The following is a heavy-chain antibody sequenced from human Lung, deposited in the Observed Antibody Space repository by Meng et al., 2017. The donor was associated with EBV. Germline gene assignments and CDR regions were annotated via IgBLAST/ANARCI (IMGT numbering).Heavy chain of an antibody. Sequence: LQTSGPRMVKPSKTLSPPCTVPGGSIRFGDYYWSWIRQPPGKGLEWIGYIDDSGRPSYNPSLMSRVTISVDTSRNQFSLKLTSVTAADTAVYYCAREYSRSSGLPGPWGQGTLVTVSS. CDR2: IDDSGRP. CDR1: GGSIRFGDYY. J-gene: IGHJ5*02. CDR3: AREYSRSSGLPGP. V-gene: IGHV4-30-4*08. D-gene: IGHD6-6*01.